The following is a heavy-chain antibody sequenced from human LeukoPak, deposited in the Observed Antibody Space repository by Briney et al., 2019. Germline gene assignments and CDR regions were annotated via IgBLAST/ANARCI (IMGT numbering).Heavy chain of an antibody. D-gene: IGHD3-16*02. CDR2: IYSGGTT. Sequence: GGSLRLSCAASGFTVSRNYMSWVRQAPGRGLEWVSVIYSGGTTYYADSVKGRFTISRDISKNTLYLQMNSLTAEDTAVYFCARGGYSYGFQYYFDYWGQGTLVTVFS. CDR1: GFTVSRNY. CDR3: ARGGYSYGFQYYFDY. J-gene: IGHJ4*02. V-gene: IGHV3-53*01.